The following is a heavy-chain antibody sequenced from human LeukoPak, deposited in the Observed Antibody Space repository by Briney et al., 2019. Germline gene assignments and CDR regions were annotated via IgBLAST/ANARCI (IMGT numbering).Heavy chain of an antibody. CDR2: ISAYNGNT. CDR3: ARQWGDYCSSTSCYPYYYYYGMDV. CDR1: GYTFTSYG. J-gene: IGHJ6*02. V-gene: IGHV1-18*01. Sequence: ASVKVSRKASGYTFTSYGISWVRQAPGQGLEWMGWISAYNGNTNYAQKLQGRVTMTTDTSTSTAYMELRSLRSDDTAVYYCARQWGDYCSSTSCYPYYYYYGMDVWGQGTTVTVSS. D-gene: IGHD2-2*01.